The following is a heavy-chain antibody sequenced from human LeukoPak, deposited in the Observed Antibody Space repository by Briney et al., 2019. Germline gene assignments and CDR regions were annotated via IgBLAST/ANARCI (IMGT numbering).Heavy chain of an antibody. V-gene: IGHV1-69*04. CDR1: GGTFSSYA. D-gene: IGHD3-22*01. CDR3: ARDPHYYDSSGYS. CDR2: IIPILGIA. Sequence: SVKVSCKASGGTFSSYAISWVRQAPGQGLEWMGRIIPILGIANYAQKFQGRVTITADKSTRTAYMELSSLRSEDSGVYYCARDPHYYDSSGYSWGQGTLVTVSS. J-gene: IGHJ4*02.